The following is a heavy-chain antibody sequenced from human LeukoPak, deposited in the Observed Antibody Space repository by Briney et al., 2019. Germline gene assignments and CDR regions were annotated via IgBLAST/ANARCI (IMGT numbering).Heavy chain of an antibody. Sequence: GGSLRLSCAASGFTFSSYWMSWVRQAPGKGLEWVANIKQDGSERYYVDSVKGRFIISRDNAKNSLYLQMNSLRAEDTAVYYCAKGAFRDQVQGYYYMDVWGKGTTVTVSS. V-gene: IGHV3-7*01. D-gene: IGHD3-10*01. CDR2: IKQDGSER. J-gene: IGHJ6*03. CDR3: AKGAFRDQVQGYYYMDV. CDR1: GFTFSSYW.